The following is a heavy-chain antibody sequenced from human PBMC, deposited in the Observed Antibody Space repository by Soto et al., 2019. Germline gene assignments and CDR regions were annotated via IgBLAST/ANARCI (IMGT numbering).Heavy chain of an antibody. CDR1: GFTFSSYG. CDR3: ARKYCSSTSCSNFDY. CDR2: IWYDGSNK. J-gene: IGHJ4*02. V-gene: IGHV3-33*01. Sequence: PGGSLRLSCAASGFTFSSYGMHWVRQAPGKGLEWVAVIWYDGSNKYYADSVKGRFTISRDNSKNTLYLQMNSLRAEDTAVYYCARKYCSSTSCSNFDYWGQGTLVTVSS. D-gene: IGHD2-2*01.